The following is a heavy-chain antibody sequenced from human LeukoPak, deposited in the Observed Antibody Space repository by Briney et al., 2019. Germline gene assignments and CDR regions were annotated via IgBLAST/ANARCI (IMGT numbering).Heavy chain of an antibody. Sequence: PGGSLRLSCAASGFTFSSYAMSWVRQAPVKGLEWVSAISGSGGSTYYADSVKGRFTISRDNSKNTLYLQMNSLRAEDTAVYYCAKVEYSSSSGADYWGQGTLVTVSS. J-gene: IGHJ4*02. V-gene: IGHV3-23*01. CDR3: AKVEYSSSSGADY. CDR2: ISGSGGST. CDR1: GFTFSSYA. D-gene: IGHD6-6*01.